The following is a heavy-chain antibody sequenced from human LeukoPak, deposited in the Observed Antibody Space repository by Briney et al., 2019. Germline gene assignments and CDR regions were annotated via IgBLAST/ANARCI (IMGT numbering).Heavy chain of an antibody. J-gene: IGHJ4*02. CDR2: INEDGSRE. V-gene: IGHV3-7*01. Sequence: PGGSLRLSCAASGFTFSNFLMTWVRHCPGRGLEWVASINEDGSRELYVDSAKGRFSISRDNANNALSLQMNSLRVEDTAVYYCARDPPRRSDFWGQGTLVTVSS. CDR1: GFTFSNFL. CDR3: ARDPPRRSDF.